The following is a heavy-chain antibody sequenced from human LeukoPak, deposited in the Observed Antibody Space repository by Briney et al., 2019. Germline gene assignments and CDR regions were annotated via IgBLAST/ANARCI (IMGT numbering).Heavy chain of an antibody. CDR3: TTGLVGATGSQGY. J-gene: IGHJ4*02. CDR1: GLTFRRYG. Sequence: PGGSLRLSCAASGLTFRRYGMHWVRQTPGKGLEWVGRIKSKTDGGTTDYAAPVKGRFTISRDDSKNTLYLQMNSLKTEDTAVYYCTTGLVGATGSQGYWGQGTLVTVSS. V-gene: IGHV3-15*01. D-gene: IGHD1-26*01. CDR2: IKSKTDGGTT.